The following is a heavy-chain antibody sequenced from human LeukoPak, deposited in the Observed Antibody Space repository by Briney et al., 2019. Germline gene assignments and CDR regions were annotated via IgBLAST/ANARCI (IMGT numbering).Heavy chain of an antibody. CDR1: GGSISSSSYY. CDR2: INHSGST. CDR3: ARPGGSFWGGGSYAFDI. D-gene: IGHD3-3*01. V-gene: IGHV4-39*07. Sequence: TSETLSLTCTVSGGSISSSSYYWSWIRQPPGKGLEWIGEINHSGSTNYNPSLKSRVIISVDTSKNQFSLKLSSVTAADTAVYFCARPGGSFWGGGSYAFDIWGQGTMVTVSS. J-gene: IGHJ3*02.